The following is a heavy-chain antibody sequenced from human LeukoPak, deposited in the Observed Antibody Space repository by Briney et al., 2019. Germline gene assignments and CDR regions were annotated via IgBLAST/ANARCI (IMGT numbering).Heavy chain of an antibody. J-gene: IGHJ5*02. V-gene: IGHV1-2*02. D-gene: IGHD3-10*01. CDR2: IKPNSGGT. Sequence: ASVKVSCKASGYSSADYYMHWVRQAPGQGLEWMGWIKPNSGGTRSAQKFQGRVTMTRDTSISTAYMELSSLRYDDTAVYYCATNILVRDIINWFDPWGQGTLVTVSS. CDR3: ATNILVRDIINWFDP. CDR1: GYSSADYY.